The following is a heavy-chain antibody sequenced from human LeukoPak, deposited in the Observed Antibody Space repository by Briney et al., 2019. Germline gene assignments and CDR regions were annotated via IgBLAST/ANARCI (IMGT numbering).Heavy chain of an antibody. J-gene: IGHJ6*03. Sequence: SVTVSCKASGCTFSSYAIIWVRQAPGQGLEWMGGIIPIFGNANYAQSFQGRVTITTDESTSTAYMELTSLGSEDTAVYYCARGPLDTAMVTRPSVVYYYYFMDVGGKETTHSVS. V-gene: IGHV1-69*05. CDR3: ARGPLDTAMVTRPSVVYYYYFMDV. CDR2: IIPIFGNA. CDR1: GCTFSSYA. D-gene: IGHD5-18*01.